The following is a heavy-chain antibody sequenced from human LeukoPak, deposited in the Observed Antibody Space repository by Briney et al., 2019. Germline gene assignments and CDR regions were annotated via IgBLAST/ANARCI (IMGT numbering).Heavy chain of an antibody. V-gene: IGHV4-39*07. J-gene: IGHJ4*02. Sequence: SETLSLTCTVSGGSISSYYWGWIRQPPGKGLEWIGSIYYSGSTYYNPSLKSRVTMSVDTSKNQFSLKLSSVTAEDTAVYYCAKIVRLPGGSDYWGQGTLVTVSS. CDR3: AKIVRLPGGSDY. CDR2: IYYSGST. D-gene: IGHD2/OR15-2a*01. CDR1: GGSISSYY.